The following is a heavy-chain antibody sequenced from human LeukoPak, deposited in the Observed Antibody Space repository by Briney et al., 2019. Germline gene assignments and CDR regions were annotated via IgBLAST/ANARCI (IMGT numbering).Heavy chain of an antibody. D-gene: IGHD3-3*01. V-gene: IGHV1-8*03. CDR2: MNPNSGNT. CDR1: GYTFTSYD. Sequence: ASVKVSCKASGYTFTSYDINGVRQATGQGLEWMGWMNPNSGNTGYAQKFQGRVTITRNTSISTAYMELSSLRSEDTAVYYCARTLWGGYYSFDYWGQGTLVTVSS. J-gene: IGHJ4*02. CDR3: ARTLWGGYYSFDY.